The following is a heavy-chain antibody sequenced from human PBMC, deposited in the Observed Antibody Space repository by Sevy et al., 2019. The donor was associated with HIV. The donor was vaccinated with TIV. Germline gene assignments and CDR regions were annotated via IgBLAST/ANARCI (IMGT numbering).Heavy chain of an antibody. CDR3: ARDPHSVPHWGSFDS. V-gene: IGHV3-30*03. Sequence: GGSLRLSCAASGFRFNSYDMNWVRQAPGKGLEWVAVVSKEGTNKYYADSVKGRFTISRDNSRNTLFLQMQSLRADDTAVYFCARDPHSVPHWGSFDSWGQGTLVTVSS. CDR2: VSKEGTNK. D-gene: IGHD3-16*01. J-gene: IGHJ4*02. CDR1: GFRFNSYD.